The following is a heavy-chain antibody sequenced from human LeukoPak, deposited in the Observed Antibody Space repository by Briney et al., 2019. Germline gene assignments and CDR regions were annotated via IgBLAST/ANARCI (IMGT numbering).Heavy chain of an antibody. CDR3: ARAGGYCSGGSCYRGYSWFDP. V-gene: IGHV3-33*01. D-gene: IGHD2-15*01. Sequence: GGSLRLSCAASGFTFSSSGMHWVRQAPGKGLEWVAVILYNGSNKYYADSVKGRFTISRDNSTNTLYLQMNSLRVEDTAVYYCARAGGYCSGGSCYRGYSWFDPWGQGTLVTVSS. CDR1: GFTFSSSG. CDR2: ILYNGSNK. J-gene: IGHJ5*02.